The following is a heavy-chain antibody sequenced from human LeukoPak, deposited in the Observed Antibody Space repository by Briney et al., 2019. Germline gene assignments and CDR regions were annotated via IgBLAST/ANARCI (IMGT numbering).Heavy chain of an antibody. CDR2: ITTATSSYI. J-gene: IGHJ4*02. Sequence: PGGSLRLSCAASGFTFSSHGLNWVRQAPGKGLEWVSSITTATSSYIYYADSVKGRFTISRDDAKNSLYLQMDSLRAEDTAVYYCARDYGGPHYFDYWGQGTLVTVSS. D-gene: IGHD2-15*01. V-gene: IGHV3-21*01. CDR3: ARDYGGPHYFDY. CDR1: GFTFSSHG.